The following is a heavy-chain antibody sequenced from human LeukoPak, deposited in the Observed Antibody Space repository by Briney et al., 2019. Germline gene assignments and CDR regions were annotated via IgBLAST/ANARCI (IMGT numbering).Heavy chain of an antibody. CDR2: ISGSGAIT. Sequence: GGSLRLSCAASGFAFRTYAMSWARQAPGKGLEWVSAISGSGAITYYADSVKGRCTVSRDNSENTLYVQMNSLRAEDTAVYYCAKGDGYNSADFFDYWGQGTLVTVSS. J-gene: IGHJ4*02. CDR3: AKGDGYNSADFFDY. D-gene: IGHD1-1*01. CDR1: GFAFRTYA. V-gene: IGHV3-23*01.